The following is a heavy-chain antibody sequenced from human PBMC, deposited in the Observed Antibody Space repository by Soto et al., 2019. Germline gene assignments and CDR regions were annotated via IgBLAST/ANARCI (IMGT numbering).Heavy chain of an antibody. V-gene: IGHV4-59*11. CDR2: IYYSGST. Sequence: PSRTRSLTGKVKSGDISGLRSSRISQPPGKGLEWIGYIYYSGSTNYNPSLKSRVTISVDTSKNQFSLKLNSMTAADTAVYYCARDWAAAGPFDYWGQGTLVTVSS. J-gene: IGHJ4*02. D-gene: IGHD6-13*01. CDR1: SGDISGLR. CDR3: ARDWAAAGPFDY.